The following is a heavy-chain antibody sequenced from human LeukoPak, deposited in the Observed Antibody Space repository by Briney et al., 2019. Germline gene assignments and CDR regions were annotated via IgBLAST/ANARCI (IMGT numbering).Heavy chain of an antibody. CDR2: IYSGGRI. J-gene: IGHJ4*02. CDR3: ARGPYDIVEVPAAIAFDY. D-gene: IGHD2-2*01. V-gene: IGHV3-66*02. CDR1: GLTFSSYY. Sequence: PGGSLRLSCAASGLTFSSYYMNWVRQAPGKGLEWVSVIYSGGRIYYADSVKGRFTISRDNSKNTLYLQMNNLRAEDTAVYYCARGPYDIVEVPAAIAFDYWGQGTLVTVSS.